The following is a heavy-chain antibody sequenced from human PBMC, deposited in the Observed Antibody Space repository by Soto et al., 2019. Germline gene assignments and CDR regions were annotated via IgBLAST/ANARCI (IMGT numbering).Heavy chain of an antibody. CDR2: IIPIFGTA. CDR1: GGTFSSYA. J-gene: IGHJ6*02. CDR3: ARGGIVGATYYYYGMDV. D-gene: IGHD1-26*01. Sequence: SVKVSCKASGGTFSSYAISWVRQAPGQGLEWMGGIIPIFGTANYAQKFQGRVTITADESTSTAYMELSSLRSEDTAVYYCARGGIVGATYYYYGMDVWGQGTTVTVSS. V-gene: IGHV1-69*13.